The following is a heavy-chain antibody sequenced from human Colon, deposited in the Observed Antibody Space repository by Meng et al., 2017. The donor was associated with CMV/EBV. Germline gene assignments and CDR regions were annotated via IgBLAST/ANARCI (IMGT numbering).Heavy chain of an antibody. D-gene: IGHD3-10*02. Sequence: TGSGGSVSRGAFHWSWIRQHPGKGLEWIGHTGDSGTTYYNPSLESRVSISVDTFKNQFSLKVNSVTAADTAVYYCAGYYVGRGGQGPWGQGTLVTVSS. J-gene: IGHJ5*02. CDR1: GGSVSRGAFH. V-gene: IGHV4-31*02. CDR3: AGYYVGRGGQGP. CDR2: TGDSGTT.